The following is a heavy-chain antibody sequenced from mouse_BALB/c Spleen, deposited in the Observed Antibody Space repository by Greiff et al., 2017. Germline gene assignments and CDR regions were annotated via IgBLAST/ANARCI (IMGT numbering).Heavy chain of an antibody. D-gene: IGHD1-1*01. CDR3: ARSYYYGSSYDFDY. CDR1: GFNIKDTY. V-gene: IGHV14-3*02. CDR2: IDPANGNT. Sequence: VQLQQSGAELVKPGASVKLSCTASGFNIKDTYMHWVKQRPEQGLEWIGRIDPANGNTKYDPKFQGKATITADTSSNTAYLQLSSLTPEDTAVYYCARSYYYGSSYDFDYWGQGTTLTVSS. J-gene: IGHJ2*01.